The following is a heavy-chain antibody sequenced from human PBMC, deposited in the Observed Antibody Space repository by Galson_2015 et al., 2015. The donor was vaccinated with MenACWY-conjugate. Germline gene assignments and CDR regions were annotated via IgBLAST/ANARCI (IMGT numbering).Heavy chain of an antibody. D-gene: IGHD6-19*01. CDR1: GGSISSYY. CDR3: ARVASSGWAWYFDL. CDR2: IYYSGST. J-gene: IGHJ2*01. V-gene: IGHV4-59*01. Sequence: LSLTCTVSGGSISSYYWSWIRQPPGKGLEWIGYIYYSGSTNYNPSLKSRVTISVDTSKNQFSLKLSSVTAADTAVYYCARVASSGWAWYFDLWGRGTLVTVSS.